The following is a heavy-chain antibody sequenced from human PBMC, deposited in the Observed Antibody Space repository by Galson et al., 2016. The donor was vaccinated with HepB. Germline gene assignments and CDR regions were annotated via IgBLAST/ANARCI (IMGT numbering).Heavy chain of an antibody. D-gene: IGHD4-11*01. CDR1: GYPFSDLW. CDR3: ARSTVPFFFDY. J-gene: IGHJ4*01. CDR2: IYPDDSDT. Sequence: SLRLSCTGSGYPFSDLWLGWVRQLPGQGLEWLGIIYPDDSDTRYNPSFRGQVTISADTSISTAYLHWHSLKASDTAVYYCARSTVPFFFDYWGHGTLVTVSS. V-gene: IGHV5-51*01.